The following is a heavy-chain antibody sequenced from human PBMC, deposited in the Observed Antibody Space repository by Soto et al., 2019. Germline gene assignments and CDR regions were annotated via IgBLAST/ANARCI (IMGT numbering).Heavy chain of an antibody. CDR3: ARELGESDYYYGMDV. J-gene: IGHJ6*02. D-gene: IGHD3-16*01. Sequence: SETLSLTCAVSGYSISSGYYWGWIRQPPGKGLEWIGSIYHSGSTYYNPSLKSRVTISVDTSKNQFSLKLSSVTAADTAVYYCARELGESDYYYGMDVWGQGTTPTVSS. V-gene: IGHV4-38-2*02. CDR2: IYHSGST. CDR1: GYSISSGYY.